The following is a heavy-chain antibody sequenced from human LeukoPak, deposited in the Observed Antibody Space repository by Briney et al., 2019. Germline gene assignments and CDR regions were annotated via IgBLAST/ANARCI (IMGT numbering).Heavy chain of an antibody. Sequence: PGGSLRLSCAASGFTFSSYSMNWVRQAPGKGLEWLSCISSGSSYIYYAGSVKGRFTISRDNAKNSLYLQMNSLRGEDTAVYYCARAGDYLDPFDYWGQGTLVTVSS. J-gene: IGHJ4*02. CDR1: GFTFSSYS. D-gene: IGHD4-17*01. V-gene: IGHV3-21*04. CDR3: ARAGDYLDPFDY. CDR2: ISSGSSYI.